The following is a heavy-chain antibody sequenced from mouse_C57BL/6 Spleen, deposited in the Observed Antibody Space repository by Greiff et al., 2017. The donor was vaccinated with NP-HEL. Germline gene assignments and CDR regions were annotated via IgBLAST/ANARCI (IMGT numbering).Heavy chain of an antibody. Sequence: QVQLKQPGAELVMPGASVKLSCKASGYTFTSYWMHWVKQRPGQGLEWIGEIDPSNSYTNYNQKFKGKSTLTVDKSSSTAYMQLSSLTSEDSAVYYCARPGSSLLWYFDVWGTGTTVTVSS. CDR2: IDPSNSYT. CDR3: ARPGSSLLWYFDV. D-gene: IGHD1-1*01. V-gene: IGHV1-69*01. J-gene: IGHJ1*03. CDR1: GYTFTSYW.